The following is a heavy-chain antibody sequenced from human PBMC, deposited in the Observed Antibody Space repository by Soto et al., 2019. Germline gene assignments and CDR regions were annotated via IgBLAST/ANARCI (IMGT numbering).Heavy chain of an antibody. V-gene: IGHV4-30-4*01. CDR1: GGSISSGDYY. J-gene: IGHJ6*02. CDR3: ARGDFLAALHGMDV. CDR2: IYYSGST. Sequence: QVQLQESGPGLVKPSQTLSLTCTVSGGSISSGDYYWSWIRQPPGKGLEWIGYIYYSGSTYYNPSLKSLVTISVDTSKTQFSLKLSSVTAADTAVYYCARGDFLAALHGMDVWGQGTTVTVSS. D-gene: IGHD6-6*01.